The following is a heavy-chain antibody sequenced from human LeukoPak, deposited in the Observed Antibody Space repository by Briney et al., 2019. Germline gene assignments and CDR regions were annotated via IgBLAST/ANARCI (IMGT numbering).Heavy chain of an antibody. CDR2: IYYSGTT. CDR1: GGSISSYY. D-gene: IGHD2-15*01. J-gene: IGHJ6*03. CDR3: ARKAQIGYCSGGSCHTSGFYYMDV. Sequence: SETLSLTCTVSGGSISSYYWNWIRQPAGKLQGWIGYIYYSGTTNYNPSLKSRVSMSVDTSKNQFSLKLSSVTAADTAVYYCARKAQIGYCSGGSCHTSGFYYMDVWGKGTTVTISS. V-gene: IGHV4-59*01.